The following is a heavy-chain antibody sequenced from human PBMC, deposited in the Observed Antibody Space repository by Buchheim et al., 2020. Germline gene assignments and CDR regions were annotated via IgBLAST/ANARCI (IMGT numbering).Heavy chain of an antibody. CDR1: GYTFTSYD. CDR2: MNPNSGST. V-gene: IGHV1-8*01. J-gene: IGHJ4*02. D-gene: IGHD3-3*01. Sequence: QVQLVQSGAEVKKPGASVKVSFKASGYTFTSYDINWVRQATGQGLGWMGWMNPNSGSTGYAQKFQGRVSMTRNTSISTAYMELSSLRSEDTAVYYCARAYYDFWSGSGRRIGFDYWGQGTL. CDR3: ARAYYDFWSGSGRRIGFDY.